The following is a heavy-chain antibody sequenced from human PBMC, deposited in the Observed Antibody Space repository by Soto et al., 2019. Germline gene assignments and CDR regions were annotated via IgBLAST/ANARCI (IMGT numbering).Heavy chain of an antibody. CDR3: ARHSSSWSPPDY. CDR1: GGSISSYY. J-gene: IGHJ4*02. CDR2: IYYSGST. D-gene: IGHD6-13*01. Sequence: SETLSLTCTVAGGSISSYYWSCIRQPPGKGLEWIGYIYYSGSTNYNPSLKSRVTISVDTSKNQFSLKLSSVTAADTAVYYCARHSSSWSPPDYWGQGTLVTVSS. V-gene: IGHV4-59*08.